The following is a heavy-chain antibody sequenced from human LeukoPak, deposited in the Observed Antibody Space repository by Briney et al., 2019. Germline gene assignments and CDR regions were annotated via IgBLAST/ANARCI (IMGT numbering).Heavy chain of an antibody. CDR3: AHVSDYGDYDY. D-gene: IGHD4-17*01. CDR1: GFSLSTSGVG. J-gene: IGHJ4*02. CDR2: IYWDDDK. Sequence: SGPTLVKTTQTLTLTCTCSGFSLSTSGVGVGWIRQPPGKALEWLALIYWDDDKRYSPSLKSRLTITKDTSKNQVVLTMTNMDPVDTATYYCAHVSDYGDYDYWGQGTLVTVSS. V-gene: IGHV2-5*02.